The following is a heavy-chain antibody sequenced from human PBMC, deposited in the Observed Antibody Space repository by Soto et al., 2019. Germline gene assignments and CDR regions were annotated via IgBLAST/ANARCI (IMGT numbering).Heavy chain of an antibody. D-gene: IGHD6-6*01. CDR3: ASLAARLYYYYYGMDV. V-gene: IGHV4-34*01. CDR1: GGSFSGYY. J-gene: IGHJ6*02. Sequence: SLTCAVYGGSFSGYYWSWIRQPPGKGLEWIGEINHSGSTNYNPSLKSRVTISVDTSKNQFSLKLSSVTAADTAVYYCASLAARLYYYYYGMDVWGQGXTVTVYS. CDR2: INHSGST.